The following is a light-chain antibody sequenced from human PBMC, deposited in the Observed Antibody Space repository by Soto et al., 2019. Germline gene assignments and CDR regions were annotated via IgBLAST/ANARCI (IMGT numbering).Light chain of an antibody. J-gene: IGKJ1*01. CDR3: QQLNGSPRT. CDR1: PAIASF. V-gene: IGKV1-9*01. CDR2: GAS. Sequence: IQLTQSPSSLSASVGDRVTITCRASPAIASFLAWYQQKPGTAPKLLIYGASTLQSGVPSRFSGSRSGTDYTLTIGSLQPEDFATYYCQQLNGSPRTFGQGTKVDIK.